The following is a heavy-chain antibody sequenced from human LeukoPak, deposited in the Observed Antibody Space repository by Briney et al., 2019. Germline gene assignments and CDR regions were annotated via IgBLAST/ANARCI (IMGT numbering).Heavy chain of an antibody. D-gene: IGHD6-13*01. Sequence: SVKVSCKASGFTFTRSVIQWLRQARGQRLEWIGWIVVGSGNRNYAQRFKGRVTITTDVSTSTAYMELSSLRSEDTAVYYCATHSSSWNDHDAFDIWGQGTMVTVSS. V-gene: IGHV1-58*02. CDR1: GFTFTRSV. CDR2: IVVGSGNR. CDR3: ATHSSSWNDHDAFDI. J-gene: IGHJ3*02.